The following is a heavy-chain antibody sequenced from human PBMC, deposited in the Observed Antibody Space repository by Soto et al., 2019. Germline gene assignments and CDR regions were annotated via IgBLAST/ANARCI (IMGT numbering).Heavy chain of an antibody. J-gene: IGHJ4*02. V-gene: IGHV4-61*08. CDR3: ARGPAYINGWRSFDL. CDR2: TYYNGDT. Sequence: PSETLSLTCTVSDDSFRGAEYYWSWIRQPLGKGPEWIGYTYYNGDTKYNPALRSRVTMSEDTSKNQFSLRLSSVTAADTAVYFCARGPAYINGWRSFDLWGRGNLVTVSS. D-gene: IGHD6-19*01. CDR1: DDSFRGAEYY.